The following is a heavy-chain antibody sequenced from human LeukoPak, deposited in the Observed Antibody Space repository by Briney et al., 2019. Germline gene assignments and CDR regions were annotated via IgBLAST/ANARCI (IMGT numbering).Heavy chain of an antibody. Sequence: GRSLRLSCAASGFTFSSSGMHWVRQAPGKGLEWVAVISNDESNKYYADSVKGRFTISRDNAKNSLYLQMNSLRAEDTAVYYCARDALGYYYGSGSYYNGFDYWGQGTLVTVSS. CDR2: ISNDESNK. CDR3: ARDALGYYYGSGSYYNGFDY. J-gene: IGHJ4*02. V-gene: IGHV3-30*03. CDR1: GFTFSSSG. D-gene: IGHD3-10*01.